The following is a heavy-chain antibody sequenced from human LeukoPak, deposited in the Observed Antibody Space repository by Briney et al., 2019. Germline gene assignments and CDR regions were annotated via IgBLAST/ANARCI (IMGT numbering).Heavy chain of an antibody. Sequence: SETLSLTCTVSGGSISSYYWSWIRQPAGKGLEWIGRIYTSGSTNYNPSLKSRVTMSVDTSKNQFSLKLSSVTAADTAVYYCARGSTGSSSWSYYFDYWGQGTLVTVSS. CDR1: GGSISSYY. CDR3: ARGSTGSSSWSYYFDY. D-gene: IGHD6-13*01. CDR2: IYTSGST. J-gene: IGHJ4*02. V-gene: IGHV4-4*07.